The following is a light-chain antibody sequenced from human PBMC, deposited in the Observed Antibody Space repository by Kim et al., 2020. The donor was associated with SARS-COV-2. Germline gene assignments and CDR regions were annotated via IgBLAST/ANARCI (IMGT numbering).Light chain of an antibody. Sequence: LSPGERATLSCRASQSVAHYLAWYQQKPGQAPRLLIYEALKRATGIPARFSGSGSGTDFTLTISSLEPEDFAVYYCQQRGDWPQMFGQGTKVDIK. V-gene: IGKV3-11*01. CDR3: QQRGDWPQM. J-gene: IGKJ1*01. CDR1: QSVAHY. CDR2: EAL.